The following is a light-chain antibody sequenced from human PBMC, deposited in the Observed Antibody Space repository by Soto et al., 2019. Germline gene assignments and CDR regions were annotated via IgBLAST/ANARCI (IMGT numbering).Light chain of an antibody. V-gene: IGKV1-39*01. J-gene: IGKJ1*01. CDR1: QSISSY. CDR2: DAS. Sequence: AQGGCCLFASVGDRVTITCRASQSISSYLNWYQQKPGKDPKLLIYDASSLQSGVPSRFSGSGHGTAFNLSLRTLQPDDFAPPYCEQRHTTPVTLAQGTKVDIK. CDR3: EQRHTTPVT.